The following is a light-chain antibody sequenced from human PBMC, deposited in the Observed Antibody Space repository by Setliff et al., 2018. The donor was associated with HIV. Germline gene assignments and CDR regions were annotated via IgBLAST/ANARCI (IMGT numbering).Light chain of an antibody. J-gene: IGLJ1*01. CDR1: SSDVGGYDY. V-gene: IGLV2-14*03. Sequence: QSALTQHASVSGSPGQSITISCTGTSSDVGGYDYVSWFQHHPGKDPKLMMSDVTKRPPGVSTRFSGSKSGNTASLTISGLQAEDEADYYCSSYSRSSTFGVFGTGTKVTVL. CDR3: SSYSRSSTFGV. CDR2: DVT.